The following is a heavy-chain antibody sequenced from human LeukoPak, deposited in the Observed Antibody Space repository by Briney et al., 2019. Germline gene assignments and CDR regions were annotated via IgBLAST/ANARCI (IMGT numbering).Heavy chain of an antibody. V-gene: IGHV4-59*02. D-gene: IGHD2/OR15-2a*01. CDR2: LSYTGKT. Sequence: SETLSLTCVVSGASVSSSHWNWIRHLPGKGLEWIGCLSYTGKTDYNPSLTSRVTISLDTSKNQVSLKLRSVTAADTAVYYCSEGYFEPFDHWGQGTLVTVSS. J-gene: IGHJ4*02. CDR3: SEGYFEPFDH. CDR1: GASVSSSH.